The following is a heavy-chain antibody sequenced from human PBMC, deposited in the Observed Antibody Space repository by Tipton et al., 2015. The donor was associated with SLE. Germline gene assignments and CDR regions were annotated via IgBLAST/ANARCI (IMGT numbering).Heavy chain of an antibody. D-gene: IGHD3-22*01. CDR3: ARTLYYYDSSVYSRYFDI. V-gene: IGHV4-59*01. Sequence: TLSLTCAVYGGSFSGYYWSWIRQPPGKGLEWIGYIYYRGSTNYSPSLKSRVSMSVDRSKNQFSLKLSSVTAADTAMYYCARTLYYYDSSVYSRYFDIWGRGTLVTVSS. CDR1: GGSFSGYY. CDR2: IYYRGST. J-gene: IGHJ2*01.